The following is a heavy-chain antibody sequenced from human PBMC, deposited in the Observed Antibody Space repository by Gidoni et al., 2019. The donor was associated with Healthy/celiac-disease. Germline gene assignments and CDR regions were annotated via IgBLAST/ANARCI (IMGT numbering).Heavy chain of an antibody. CDR1: GGSFSGYY. V-gene: IGHV4-34*01. CDR2: INHSGST. D-gene: IGHD4-17*01. CDR3: ARGGKYGDYAYYYYYYYMDV. J-gene: IGHJ6*03. Sequence: QVQLQQWGAGLLKPSETLSLTCAVYGGSFSGYYWSWIRQPPGKGLEWIGEINHSGSTNYNPSLKSRVTISVDTSKNQFSLKLSSVTAADTAVYYCARGGKYGDYAYYYYYYYMDVWGKGTTVTVSS.